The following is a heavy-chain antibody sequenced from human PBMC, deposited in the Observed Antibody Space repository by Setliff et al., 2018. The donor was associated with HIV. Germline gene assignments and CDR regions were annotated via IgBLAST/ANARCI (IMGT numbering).Heavy chain of an antibody. CDR3: ARGRYFRDISDSLFDF. J-gene: IGHJ4*02. D-gene: IGHD2-21*01. Sequence: SETLSLTCTVSGGSISSYYWSWIRQHPGKGLEWIGYIYNSGTTFYNPSLESRLIMSVDPSKNQFSLKLTSVTAADTAVYYCARGRYFRDISDSLFDFWGQGTLVTVSS. CDR1: GGSISSYY. CDR2: IYNSGTT. V-gene: IGHV4-59*06.